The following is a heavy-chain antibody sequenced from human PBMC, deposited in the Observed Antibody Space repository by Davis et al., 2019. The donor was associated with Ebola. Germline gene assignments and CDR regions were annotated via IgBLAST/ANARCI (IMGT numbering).Heavy chain of an antibody. Sequence: SETLSLTCTISGGSISSNTYYWAWIRQPPGKGLEWIGYIYYSGSTNYNPSLKSRVTISVDTSKNQFSLKLSSVTAADTAVYYCARLAYYYDSSGFDYWGQGTLVTVSS. CDR2: IYYSGST. CDR3: ARLAYYYDSSGFDY. J-gene: IGHJ4*02. CDR1: GGSISSNTYY. D-gene: IGHD3-22*01. V-gene: IGHV4-61*05.